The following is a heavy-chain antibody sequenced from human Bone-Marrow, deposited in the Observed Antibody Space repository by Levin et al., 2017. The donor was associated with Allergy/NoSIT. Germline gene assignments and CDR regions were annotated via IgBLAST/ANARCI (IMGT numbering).Heavy chain of an antibody. CDR2: IYSGGST. J-gene: IGHJ4*02. Sequence: GGSLRLSCVVSGFTVSNNYMSWVRQAPGKGLEWVSVIYSGGSTYYADSVKGRLTISRDNSKNTVYLQMNSLRAEDKTVYYCARLDLSTGIDYWGQGTLVTVSS. CDR1: GFTVSNNY. V-gene: IGHV3-66*02. CDR3: ARLDLSTGIDY. D-gene: IGHD1-14*01.